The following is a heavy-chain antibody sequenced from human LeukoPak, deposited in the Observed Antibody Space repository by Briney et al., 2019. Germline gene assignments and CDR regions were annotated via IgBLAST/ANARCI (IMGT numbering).Heavy chain of an antibody. J-gene: IGHJ4*02. Sequence: PSETLSLTCTVSGDSISSYYWSWIRQPAGKGLEWIGRIYTSWSTNYNPSLKSRVTMSVDTSKNQFSLKLNSVTAADTAVYYCARGPSGSRFDYWGQGTLVTVSS. CDR1: GDSISSYY. D-gene: IGHD3-10*01. CDR2: IYTSWST. V-gene: IGHV4-4*07. CDR3: ARGPSGSRFDY.